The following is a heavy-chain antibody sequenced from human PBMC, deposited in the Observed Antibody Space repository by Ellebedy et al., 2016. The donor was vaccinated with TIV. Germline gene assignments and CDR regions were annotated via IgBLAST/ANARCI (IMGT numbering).Heavy chain of an antibody. Sequence: MPSETLSLTCTVSGCSIRNYYCTWVRQPPGKGLEWIGHMYYSGSSNYNPSLKSRVTMSIDTSKKQFSRKMSSGTASDTAVYYCAASETADSDYWGPGTLVTVSS. D-gene: IGHD2-2*01. J-gene: IGHJ4*02. CDR2: MYYSGSS. CDR1: GCSIRNYY. V-gene: IGHV4-59*01. CDR3: AASETADSDY.